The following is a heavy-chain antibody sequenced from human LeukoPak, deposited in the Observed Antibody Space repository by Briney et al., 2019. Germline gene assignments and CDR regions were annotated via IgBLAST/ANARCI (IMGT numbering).Heavy chain of an antibody. CDR1: GGSFSGYY. CDR3: ARRPTRGRQQLSRYYFDY. CDR2: INHSGST. D-gene: IGHD6-13*01. J-gene: IGHJ4*02. Sequence: SETLSLTCAVYGGSFSGYYWSWIRHPPGKGLEWIGEINHSGSTNYNPSLKSRVTISVDTSKNQFSLKLSSVTAADTAVYYCARRPTRGRQQLSRYYFDYWGQGTLVTVSS. V-gene: IGHV4-34*01.